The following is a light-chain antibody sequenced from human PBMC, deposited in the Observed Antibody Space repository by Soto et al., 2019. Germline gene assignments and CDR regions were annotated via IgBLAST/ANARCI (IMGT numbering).Light chain of an antibody. CDR2: AAS. Sequence: AIRMTQSPSSFSASTGDRVTITCRASRGISSYLAWYQQKPGKAPKLLIYAASTLQSGVPSRFSGSGSGTEFTLTISCLQSEDFATYYCQQYYSYPWTFGQGTKVEIK. CDR3: QQYYSYPWT. CDR1: RGISSY. V-gene: IGKV1-8*01. J-gene: IGKJ1*01.